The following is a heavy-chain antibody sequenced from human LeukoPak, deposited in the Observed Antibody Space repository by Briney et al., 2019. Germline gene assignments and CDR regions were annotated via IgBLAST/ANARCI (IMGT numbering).Heavy chain of an antibody. CDR3: ARDDCSGCSCYYPYFHY. D-gene: IGHD2-15*01. V-gene: IGHV4-61*01. CDR2: IYYSGST. J-gene: IGHJ4*02. Sequence: PSETLSLTCTVSGGSVSGGSYYWSWIRQPPGKGLEWIGYIYYSGSTNYNPSLKSRVTISVDTSKNQFSLKLSSVTAADTAVYYCARDDCSGCSCYYPYFHYWGQGTRVTVSS. CDR1: GGSVSGGSYY.